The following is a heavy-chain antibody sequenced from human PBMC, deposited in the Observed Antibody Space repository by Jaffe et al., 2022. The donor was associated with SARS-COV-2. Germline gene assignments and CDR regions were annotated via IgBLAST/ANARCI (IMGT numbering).Heavy chain of an antibody. V-gene: IGHV4-61*02. J-gene: IGHJ4*02. D-gene: IGHD3-22*01. CDR1: GGSISSGSYY. Sequence: QVQLQESGPGLVKPSQTLSLTCTVSGGSISSGSYYWSWIRQPAGKGLEWIGRIYTSGSTNYNPSLKSRVTISVDTSKNQFSLKLSSVTAADTAVYYCARDSYDSSGYPFDYWGQGTLVTVSS. CDR2: IYTSGST. CDR3: ARDSYDSSGYPFDY.